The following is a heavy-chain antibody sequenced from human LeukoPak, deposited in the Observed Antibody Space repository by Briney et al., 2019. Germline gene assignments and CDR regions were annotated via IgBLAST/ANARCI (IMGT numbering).Heavy chain of an antibody. V-gene: IGHV4-59*01. Sequence: PSETLSLTCTVSGVSISSYYLSWIRQPPGKGLEWIGYIYYSGSTNYNPSLKSRVTISVDTSKNQFSLKLSSVTAADTAVYYRARGILSGYYLDYWGQGTLVTVSS. CDR3: ARGILSGYYLDY. CDR2: IYYSGST. CDR1: GVSISSYY. D-gene: IGHD3-22*01. J-gene: IGHJ4*02.